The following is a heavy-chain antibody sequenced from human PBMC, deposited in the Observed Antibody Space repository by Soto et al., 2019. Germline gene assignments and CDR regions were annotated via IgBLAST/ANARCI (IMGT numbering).Heavy chain of an antibody. CDR2: ISYDGGNK. J-gene: IGHJ6*03. V-gene: IGHV3-30-3*01. Sequence: QVQLVESGGGVVQPGRSLRLSCAASGFTFSNYAMHWVRQAPGRGLDWVAVISYDGGNKYYGDSVKGRLTISRDNSKNTLYLQMNSLGTEDTGVYYCARGLSGYDSRAGYYHYYTMDVWGKGTTVTVS. D-gene: IGHD5-12*01. CDR3: ARGLSGYDSRAGYYHYYTMDV. CDR1: GFTFSNYA.